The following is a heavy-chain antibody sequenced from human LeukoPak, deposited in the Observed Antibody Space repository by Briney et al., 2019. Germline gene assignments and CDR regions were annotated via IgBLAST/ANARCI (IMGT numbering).Heavy chain of an antibody. CDR3: TNPALSRGDY. V-gene: IGHV3-73*01. CDR1: GFTFSGSA. D-gene: IGHD2-15*01. Sequence: GRSLRLSCAASGFTFSGSAMHWVRQASGKGLEWVGRIRSKANSYATAYAASVKGRFTISRDDSKNTAYLQMNSLKTEDTAVYYCTNPALSRGDYWGQGTLVTVSS. J-gene: IGHJ4*02. CDR2: IRSKANSYAT.